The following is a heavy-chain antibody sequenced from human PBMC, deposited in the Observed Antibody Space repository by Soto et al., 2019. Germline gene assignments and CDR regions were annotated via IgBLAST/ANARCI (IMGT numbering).Heavy chain of an antibody. CDR1: GFSFSEYA. Sequence: PGGSLRLSCAGSGFSFSEYAMHWVRQAPGKGLEWVSGISTNGDTANYADSVKGRFTISRDNSKNALYMQMNGLRPEDTAVYYCAKDLSRWPHYAFDSWGQGTLVTVSS. D-gene: IGHD4-17*01. J-gene: IGHJ5*01. V-gene: IGHV3-23*01. CDR3: AKDLSRWPHYAFDS. CDR2: ISTNGDTA.